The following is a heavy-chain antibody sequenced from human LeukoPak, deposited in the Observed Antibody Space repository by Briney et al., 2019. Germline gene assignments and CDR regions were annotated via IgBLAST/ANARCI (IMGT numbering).Heavy chain of an antibody. D-gene: IGHD3-16*01. CDR2: IYYSGST. CDR3: ARHRLGRDFDY. CDR1: GGSISSYY. Sequence: SETLSLTCTVSGGSISSYYWSWIRQPPGKGLEWIGYIYYSGSTNYIPSLKSRVTISVDTSKNQFSLKLSSVTAADTAVYYCARHRLGRDFDYWGQGTLVTVSS. V-gene: IGHV4-59*08. J-gene: IGHJ4*02.